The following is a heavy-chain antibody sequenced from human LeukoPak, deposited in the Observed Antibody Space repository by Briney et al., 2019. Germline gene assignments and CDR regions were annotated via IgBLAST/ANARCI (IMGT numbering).Heavy chain of an antibody. CDR2: IYHSGST. Sequence: PSETLSLTCTVSGYSISSGYYWGWIRQPPGKGLEWIGSIYHSGSTYYNPSLKSRVTISVDTSKNQFSLKLSSVTAADTAVYYCARDQWYYDFWSGYYTERYFDYWGQGTLVTVSS. CDR3: ARDQWYYDFWSGYYTERYFDY. V-gene: IGHV4-38-2*02. D-gene: IGHD3-3*01. J-gene: IGHJ4*02. CDR1: GYSISSGYY.